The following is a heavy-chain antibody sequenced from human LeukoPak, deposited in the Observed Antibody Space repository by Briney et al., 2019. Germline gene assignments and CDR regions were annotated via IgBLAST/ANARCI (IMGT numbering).Heavy chain of an antibody. D-gene: IGHD3-3*01. CDR1: GFTFSSYS. V-gene: IGHV3-21*01. CDR3: ARDYRRESPEEGRRVFGVY. CDR2: ISSSSSYI. Sequence: PGGSLRLSCAASGFTFSSYSMNWVRQAPGKGLEWVSSISSSSSYIYYADSVKGRFTISRDNAKNSLYLQMNSLRAEDTAVYYCARDYRRESPEEGRRVFGVYWGQGTLVTVSS. J-gene: IGHJ4*02.